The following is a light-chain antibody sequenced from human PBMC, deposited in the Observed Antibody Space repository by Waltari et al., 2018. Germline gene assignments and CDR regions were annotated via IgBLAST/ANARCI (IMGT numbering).Light chain of an antibody. CDR1: QSVDTF. Sequence: EIVLSQSPTSLSLSPGAGAALSCRASQSVDTFLAWYQQKPGQAPRLLIYDASNRAAGIPARFHGSGSETDFTLVISNLEPEDFGLYYCQQRGDWPYTFGQGTKLEIK. CDR2: DAS. CDR3: QQRGDWPYT. J-gene: IGKJ2*01. V-gene: IGKV3-11*01.